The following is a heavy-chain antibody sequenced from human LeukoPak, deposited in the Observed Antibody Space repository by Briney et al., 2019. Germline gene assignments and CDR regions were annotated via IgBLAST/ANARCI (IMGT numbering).Heavy chain of an antibody. D-gene: IGHD3-22*01. Sequence: GGSLRLSCAASGFTFSSYWMHWVRQAPGKGLVWVSRINSDGSSTSYADSVKGRFTISRDNAKNTLYLQMNCLRAEDTAVYYCARDSPYYYDSSGYLSLGDAFDIWGQGTMVTVSS. V-gene: IGHV3-74*01. CDR2: INSDGSST. J-gene: IGHJ3*02. CDR1: GFTFSSYW. CDR3: ARDSPYYYDSSGYLSLGDAFDI.